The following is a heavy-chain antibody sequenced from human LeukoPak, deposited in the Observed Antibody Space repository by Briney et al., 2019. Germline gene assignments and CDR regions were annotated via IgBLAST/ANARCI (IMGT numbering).Heavy chain of an antibody. CDR1: GFTFRNAW. CDR3: TTEGAWNYFDY. Sequence: GGSLRLSCEASGFTFRNAWTSWVRQAPGKGLEWVGRIESKTDGGTTDYAAPVRGRFTISSDDSKNTLYLQMNSLKTEDTAVYYCTTEGAWNYFDYWGQGTLVTASS. J-gene: IGHJ4*02. CDR2: IESKTDGGTT. D-gene: IGHD1-1*01. V-gene: IGHV3-15*04.